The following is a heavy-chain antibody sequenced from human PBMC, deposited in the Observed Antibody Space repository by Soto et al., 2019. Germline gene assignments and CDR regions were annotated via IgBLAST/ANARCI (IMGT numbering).Heavy chain of an antibody. CDR1: GYTFTSYY. CDR2: INPSGGST. J-gene: IGHJ6*02. V-gene: IGHV1-46*01. D-gene: IGHD4-17*01. Sequence: ASVKVSCKASGYTFTSYYMHWVRQAPGQGLEWMGIINPSGGSTSYAQKFQGRVTMTRDTSTSTVYMELSSLRSEDTAVYYCARDYTVTTLKGGDYYYGMDVSGQATTVTV. CDR3: ARDYTVTTLKGGDYYYGMDV.